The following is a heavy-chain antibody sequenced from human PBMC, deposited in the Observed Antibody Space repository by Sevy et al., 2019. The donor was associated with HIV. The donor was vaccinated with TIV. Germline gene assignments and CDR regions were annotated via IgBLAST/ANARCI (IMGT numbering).Heavy chain of an antibody. V-gene: IGHV3-23*01. J-gene: IGHJ6*02. CDR3: AKSIGAYYYYGMDV. D-gene: IGHD6-6*01. CDR1: GFTFSSYA. CDR2: IRGSGGST. Sequence: GGSLRLSCAASGFTFSSYAMSWVRQAPGKGLEWVSAIRGSGGSTYYADSVKGRFTISRDNSKNTLYLQMNSLRAEDTAVYYCAKSIGAYYYYGMDVWGQGTTVTVSS.